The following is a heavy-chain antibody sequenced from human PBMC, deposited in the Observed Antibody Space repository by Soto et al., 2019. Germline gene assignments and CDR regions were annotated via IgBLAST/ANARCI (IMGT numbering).Heavy chain of an antibody. D-gene: IGHD3-10*01. CDR1: GGSISSGDYY. CDR2: IYYSGST. V-gene: IGHV4-30-4*01. CDR3: ARLYGSGSYYNNWFDP. Sequence: QVQLQESGPGLVKPSQTLSLTCTVSGGSISSGDYYWSWIRQPPGKGLEWIGYIYYSGSTYYNPSLKSRVTISGDTAKNQFSLKLSSVTAADTAVYYCARLYGSGSYYNNWFDPWGQGTLVTVSS. J-gene: IGHJ5*02.